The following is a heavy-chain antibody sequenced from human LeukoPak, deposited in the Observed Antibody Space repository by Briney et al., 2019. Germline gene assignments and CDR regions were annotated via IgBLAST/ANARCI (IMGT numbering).Heavy chain of an antibody. CDR3: ARATYSSGWGTSDY. Sequence: SETLSLTCTVSGGSISSGGYYWSWIRQHPGKGLEWIGYIYYSGSTNYNPSLQSRVTISVDTSKNQFSLKLSSVTAADTAVYYCARATYSSGWGTSDYWGQGTLVTVSS. CDR2: IYYSGST. J-gene: IGHJ4*02. CDR1: GGSISSGGYY. V-gene: IGHV4-61*08. D-gene: IGHD6-19*01.